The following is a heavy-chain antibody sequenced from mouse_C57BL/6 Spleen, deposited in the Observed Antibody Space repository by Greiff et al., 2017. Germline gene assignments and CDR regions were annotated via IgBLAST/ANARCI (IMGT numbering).Heavy chain of an antibody. V-gene: IGHV14-2*01. CDR3: ASSTAQARGFDY. CDR2: IDPEDGET. CDR1: GFNIKDYY. Sequence: VQLKESGAELVKPGASVKLSCTASGFNIKDYYMHWVKQRTEQGLEWIGRIDPEDGETKYAPKFQGKATITADTSSNTAYLQLSSLTSEDTAVYYCASSTAQARGFDYWGQGTTLTVSS. D-gene: IGHD3-2*02. J-gene: IGHJ2*01.